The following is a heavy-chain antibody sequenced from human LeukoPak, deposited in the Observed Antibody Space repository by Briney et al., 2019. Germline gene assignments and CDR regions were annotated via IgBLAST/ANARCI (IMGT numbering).Heavy chain of an antibody. J-gene: IGHJ4*02. CDR3: ARARITIFGVVNYFDY. V-gene: IGHV3-21*01. Sequence: GGSLRLSCAASGFTFSSYSMHWVRQAPGKGLEWVSSISSSSSYIYYADSVKGRFTISRDNAKNSLYLQMNSLRAEDTAVYYCARARITIFGVVNYFDYWGQGTLVTVSS. D-gene: IGHD3-3*01. CDR1: GFTFSSYS. CDR2: ISSSSSYI.